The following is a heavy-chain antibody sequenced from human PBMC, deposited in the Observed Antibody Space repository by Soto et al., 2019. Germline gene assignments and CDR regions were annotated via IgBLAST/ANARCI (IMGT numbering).Heavy chain of an antibody. Sequence: QVQLQESGPGLVKPSETLSLTCTVSGGSISSYYWSWIRQPPGKGLECIGYIYYSGSTNYNPSLKSRVTISVDTSKNQFSLKLSSVTAADTAVYYCARGVVGAPPFDYWGQGTLVTVSS. CDR3: ARGVVGAPPFDY. D-gene: IGHD1-26*01. CDR2: IYYSGST. V-gene: IGHV4-59*01. J-gene: IGHJ4*02. CDR1: GGSISSYY.